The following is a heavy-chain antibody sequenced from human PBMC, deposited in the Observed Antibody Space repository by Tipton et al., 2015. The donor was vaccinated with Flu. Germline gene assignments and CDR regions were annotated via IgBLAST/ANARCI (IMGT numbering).Heavy chain of an antibody. CDR3: ARRDYTNYVSDPKSWFDP. D-gene: IGHD4-11*01. J-gene: IGHJ5*02. Sequence: LRLSCAVSGDSISSDYHWGWIRQFPGKGLEWIGTVSRSGSTIYNPSLMSRVTISIDRSKNQSSLNLKSVTAADMAVYYCARRDYTNYVSDPKSWFDPWGQGTLVAVSS. V-gene: IGHV4-38-2*01. CDR1: GDSISSDYH. CDR2: VSRSGST.